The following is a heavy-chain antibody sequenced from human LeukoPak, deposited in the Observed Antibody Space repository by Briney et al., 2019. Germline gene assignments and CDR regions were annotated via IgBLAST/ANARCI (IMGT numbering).Heavy chain of an antibody. CDR1: GGSISTYY. CDR3: ARSGAIGGYGSGRGSFDY. CDR2: IYHSGST. J-gene: IGHJ4*02. Sequence: SETLSLTCTVSGGSISTYYWSWIRQPPGKGLEWIGSIYHSGSTNYNPSLKSRVTISVDTSKNQFSLKLSSVTAADTAVYYCARSGAIGGYGSGRGSFDYWGQGTLVTVSS. V-gene: IGHV4-59*12. D-gene: IGHD3-10*01.